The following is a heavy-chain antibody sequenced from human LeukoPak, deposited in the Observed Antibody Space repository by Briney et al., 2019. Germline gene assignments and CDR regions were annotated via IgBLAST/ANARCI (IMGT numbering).Heavy chain of an antibody. Sequence: AASVKVSCKASGYTSTSYAMHWVRQAPGQRLEWMGWINAGNGNTKYSQKFQGRVTITRDTSASTAYMELSSLRSEDTAVYYCARDLGDGYNLQGGVSFDYWGQGTLVTVSS. J-gene: IGHJ4*02. CDR3: ARDLGDGYNLQGGVSFDY. CDR1: GYTSTSYA. D-gene: IGHD5-24*01. CDR2: INAGNGNT. V-gene: IGHV1-3*01.